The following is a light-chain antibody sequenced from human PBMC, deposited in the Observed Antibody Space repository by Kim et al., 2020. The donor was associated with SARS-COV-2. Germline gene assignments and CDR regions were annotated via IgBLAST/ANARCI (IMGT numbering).Light chain of an antibody. CDR1: QSVRSNY. V-gene: IGKV3-20*01. J-gene: IGKJ5*01. CDR2: GAS. CDR3: QQNGSSPIT. Sequence: EIVLTQSPGTLSLSPGERASLSCRASQSVRSNYLTWYQQKPGQAPRLLIYGASTRATGIPDRFSGSASGTDFTLTISRLEPEDFAVYYCQQNGSSPITFGQGTRLEIK.